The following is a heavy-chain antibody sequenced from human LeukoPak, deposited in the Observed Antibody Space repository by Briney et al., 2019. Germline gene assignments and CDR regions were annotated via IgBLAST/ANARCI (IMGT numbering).Heavy chain of an antibody. D-gene: IGHD1-1*01. CDR2: ISGSGGST. Sequence: GGSLRLSCAASGFTLSSHAVCWVRQAPGKGLEWVSGISGSGGSTYYADSVKGRFTISRDNAKNTLYLQMNGLRAEDTAVYYCAGSYNNYYYYYMDVWGKGTTVTVSS. CDR3: AGSYNNYYYYYMDV. J-gene: IGHJ6*03. V-gene: IGHV3-23*01. CDR1: GFTLSSHA.